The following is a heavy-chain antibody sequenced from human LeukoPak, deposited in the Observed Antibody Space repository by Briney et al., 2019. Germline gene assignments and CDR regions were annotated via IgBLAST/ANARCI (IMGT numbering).Heavy chain of an antibody. Sequence: PSETLSLTCTVSGGSISSYYWSWIRQPPGKGLEWIGYIYYSGSTNYNPSLKSRVTISVDTSKNQFSLKLSSVTAADTAVYYCARDRVESSGYYYYYGMDVWGQGTTVTVSS. CDR3: ARDRVESSGYYYYYGMDV. J-gene: IGHJ6*02. CDR2: IYYSGST. V-gene: IGHV4-59*12. D-gene: IGHD3-22*01. CDR1: GGSISSYY.